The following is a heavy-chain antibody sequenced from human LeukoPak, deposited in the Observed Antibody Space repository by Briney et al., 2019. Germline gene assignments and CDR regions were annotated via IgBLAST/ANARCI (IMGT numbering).Heavy chain of an antibody. V-gene: IGHV1-8*01. CDR3: ARGAGSYYVSYDY. D-gene: IGHD1-26*01. J-gene: IGHJ4*02. CDR2: MNPNSGNT. CDR1: GYTFTSYD. Sequence: ASVQVSCKASGYTFTSYDIHWLRQAPGQGLEWMGWMNPNSGNTGYAQKFQGRVTMTRNTSISTAYMELSSLRSEDTAVYYCARGAGSYYVSYDYWGQGTLVTVSS.